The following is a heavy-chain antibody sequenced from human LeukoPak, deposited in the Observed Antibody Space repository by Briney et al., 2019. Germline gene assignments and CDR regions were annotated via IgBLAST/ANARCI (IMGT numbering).Heavy chain of an antibody. Sequence: GASVKVSCKASGYTFTSYYMHWVRQAPGQGLEWMGGIIPIFGTANYAQKFQGRVTITADESTSTAYMELSSLRSEDTAVYYCARSWDIVVVVAATRGGYYYYYGMDVWGQGTTVTVSS. CDR3: ARSWDIVVVVAATRGGYYYYYGMDV. V-gene: IGHV1-69*13. CDR2: IIPIFGTA. CDR1: GYTFTSYY. D-gene: IGHD2-15*01. J-gene: IGHJ6*02.